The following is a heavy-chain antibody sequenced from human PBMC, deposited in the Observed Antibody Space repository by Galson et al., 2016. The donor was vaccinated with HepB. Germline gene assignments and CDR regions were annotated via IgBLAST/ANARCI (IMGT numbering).Heavy chain of an antibody. D-gene: IGHD3-10*01. J-gene: IGHJ4*02. Sequence: SLRLSCAASGFTFRDSTMTWVRQAPGKGLEWVSGINYSGSNTYYADSVKGRFTISRDNSKNTLYLQMNSLRVEDSAVYYCAKGKRYSDSGSYYVDYWGQGTLVTVSS. V-gene: IGHV3-23*01. CDR3: AKGKRYSDSGSYYVDY. CDR2: INYSGSNT. CDR1: GFTFRDST.